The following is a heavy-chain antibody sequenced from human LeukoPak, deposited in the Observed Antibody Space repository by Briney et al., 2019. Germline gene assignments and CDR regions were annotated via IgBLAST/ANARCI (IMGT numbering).Heavy chain of an antibody. CDR3: AKDGVGTTSLYFFDY. CDR1: GFTFTNYG. J-gene: IGHJ4*02. Sequence: GGSLRLSCAASGFTFTNYGMTWVRQAPGKGLECVSGISGGGDSTDYADSVKGRFTISRDNSKNTLYLQMNSLRAEDTAIYYCAKDGVGTTSLYFFDYWGQGTLVTVSS. V-gene: IGHV3-23*01. D-gene: IGHD1-26*01. CDR2: ISGGGDST.